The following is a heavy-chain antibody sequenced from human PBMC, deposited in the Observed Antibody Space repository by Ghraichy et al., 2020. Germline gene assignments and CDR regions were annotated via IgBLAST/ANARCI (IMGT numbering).Heavy chain of an antibody. D-gene: IGHD2-2*01. J-gene: IGHJ4*02. CDR3: ATSPNRYCHTSSCYSVY. CDR1: GSTFSTYW. V-gene: IGHV3-7*03. Sequence: ESLNISCTASGSTFSTYWMSWVRQTPGKGLEWVANIKRDGSEEYYVDSVKGRFTISRDNARNSLFLQMNSLRVEDTAVYFCATSPNRYCHTSSCYSVYWGQGTPVIVSS. CDR2: IKRDGSEE.